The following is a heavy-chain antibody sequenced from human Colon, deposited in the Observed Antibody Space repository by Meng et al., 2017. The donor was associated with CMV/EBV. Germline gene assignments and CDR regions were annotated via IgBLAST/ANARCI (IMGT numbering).Heavy chain of an antibody. D-gene: IGHD3-22*01. J-gene: IGHJ4*02. CDR1: EFTFSSYA. V-gene: IGHV3-23*01. CDR2: ISGGGTTT. Sequence: GESLKISCVGSEFTFSSYAMSWVRQAPGKGLEWVSAISGGGTTTFYADSVKGRYTISRDNSKNTLYLQVDSLRGEDTAVYYCARDYFDNSPPHDYWGQGTLVTVSS. CDR3: ARDYFDNSPPHDY.